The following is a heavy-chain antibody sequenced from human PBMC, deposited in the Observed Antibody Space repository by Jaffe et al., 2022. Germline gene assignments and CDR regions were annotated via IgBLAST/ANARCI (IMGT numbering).Heavy chain of an antibody. D-gene: IGHD3-10*01. V-gene: IGHV4-61*02. CDR1: GGSISSGSYY. CDR3: ARAPGIYYGSGSYSFYFDY. Sequence: QVQLQESGPGLVKPSQTLSLTCTVSGGSISSGSYYWSWIRQPAGKGLEWIGRIYTSGSTNYNPSLKSRVTISVDTSKNQFSLKLSSVTAADTAVYYCARAPGIYYGSGSYSFYFDYWGQGTLVTVSS. J-gene: IGHJ4*02. CDR2: IYTSGST.